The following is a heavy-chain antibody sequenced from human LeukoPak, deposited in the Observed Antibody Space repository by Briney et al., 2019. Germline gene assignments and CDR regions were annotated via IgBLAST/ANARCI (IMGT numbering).Heavy chain of an antibody. CDR3: ASFWSGYYGANYGMDV. D-gene: IGHD3-3*01. J-gene: IGHJ6*02. CDR2: IYYSGST. Sequence: SETLSLTCTVSGGSISSSSYYWGWIRQPPGKGLEWIGSIYYSGSTYYNPSLKSRVTISIDTSKNQFSLKLSSVTAADTAVYYCASFWSGYYGANYGMDVWGQGTTVTVSS. V-gene: IGHV4-39*01. CDR1: GGSISSSSYY.